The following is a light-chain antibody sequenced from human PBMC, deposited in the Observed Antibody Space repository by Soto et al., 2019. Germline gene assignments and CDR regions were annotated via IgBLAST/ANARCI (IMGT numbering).Light chain of an antibody. Sequence: IQLTQSPSSLSASVGDRVTITCRASQGISSYLAWYQQKPGKAPKLLIYAASTLQSGVPSRFSGSGSGTDFTLTISSLQPEDFANYYCQQLNSYPPPFGGGTKVEIK. CDR2: AAS. CDR3: QQLNSYPPP. V-gene: IGKV1-9*01. CDR1: QGISSY. J-gene: IGKJ4*01.